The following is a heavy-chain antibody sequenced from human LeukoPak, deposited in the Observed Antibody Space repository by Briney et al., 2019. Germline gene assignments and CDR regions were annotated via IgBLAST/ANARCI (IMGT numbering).Heavy chain of an antibody. J-gene: IGHJ4*02. V-gene: IGHV1-2*02. Sequence: GASVKVSCKTSGYTFTGYYMHWVRQAPGQGLEWMGWINPNSGGTNYAQKFQGRVTMTTDTSTSTAYMELRSLRSDDTAVYYCARESRYSSGWTPFDYWGQGTLVTVSS. D-gene: IGHD6-19*01. CDR2: INPNSGGT. CDR3: ARESRYSSGWTPFDY. CDR1: GYTFTGYY.